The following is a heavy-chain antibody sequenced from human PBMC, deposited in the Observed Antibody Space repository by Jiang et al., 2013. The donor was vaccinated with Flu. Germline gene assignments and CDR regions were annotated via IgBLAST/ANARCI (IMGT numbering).Heavy chain of an antibody. CDR2: INPSGGST. CDR3: ARGSTIFGVVIIGVGFDP. J-gene: IGHJ5*02. V-gene: IGHV1-46*01. D-gene: IGHD3-3*01. CDR1: GYTFTSYY. Sequence: GAEVKKPGASVKVSCKASGYTFTSYYMHWVRQAPGQGLEWMGIINPSGGSTSYAQKFQGRVTMTRDTSTSTVYMELSSLRSEDTAVYYCARGSTIFGVVIIGVGFDPWGQGTLVTVSS.